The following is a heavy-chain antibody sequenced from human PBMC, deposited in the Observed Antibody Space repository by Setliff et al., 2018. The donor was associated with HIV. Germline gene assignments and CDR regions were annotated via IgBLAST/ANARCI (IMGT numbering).Heavy chain of an antibody. Sequence: GGSLRLSCAASGFTFDDYGMNWVRQFPGKGLEWVSGINWNGLSTGYADSVKSRFTISRDNAKNSLYLQMNTLRTEDTALYYCARAPPVSYSSGWIPSYYIDVWGKGTTVTVSS. CDR2: INWNGLST. V-gene: IGHV3-20*04. J-gene: IGHJ6*03. CDR3: ARAPPVSYSSGWIPSYYIDV. D-gene: IGHD6-19*01. CDR1: GFTFDDYG.